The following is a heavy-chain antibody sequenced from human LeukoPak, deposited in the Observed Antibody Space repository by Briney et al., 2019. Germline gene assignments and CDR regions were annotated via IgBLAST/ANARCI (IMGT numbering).Heavy chain of an antibody. D-gene: IGHD2-15*01. CDR1: GFTFSSYS. V-gene: IGHV3-21*01. CDR3: AREYCSGGSCYFGSDY. Sequence: GGSLRLSCAASGFTFSSYSMNWVRQAPGKGLEWVSSISSSSSYIHYADSVKGRFTISRDNAKNSLYLQMHSLRAEDTAVYYCAREYCSGGSCYFGSDYWRQGTLVTVSS. J-gene: IGHJ4*02. CDR2: ISSSSSYI.